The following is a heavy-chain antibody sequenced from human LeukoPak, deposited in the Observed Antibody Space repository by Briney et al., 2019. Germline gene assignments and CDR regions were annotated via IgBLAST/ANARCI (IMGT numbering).Heavy chain of an antibody. V-gene: IGHV3-23*01. D-gene: IGHD2-15*01. CDR3: AKAGGADKYGMDV. CDR1: GVTHSDYA. J-gene: IGHJ6*02. Sequence: SGGSLRLSCAASGVTHSDYAMAWVRRAPGKGLEWVSSICNTGGSTFYADSVKGRFTISRDKPKNKMYLQMNSLRHNDTATYYCAKAGGADKYGMDVWGQGTTVIVSS. CDR2: ICNTGGST.